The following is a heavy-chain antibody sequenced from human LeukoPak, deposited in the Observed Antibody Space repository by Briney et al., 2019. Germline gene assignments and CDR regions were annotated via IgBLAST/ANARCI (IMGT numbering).Heavy chain of an antibody. D-gene: IGHD2-2*01. Sequence: SETLSLTCTVSGYSIRNGYYWGWIRQPTGKGLEWIGSVYPSGSTHYNPSLKSRVTISIDTSKNQFSLKLSSVTAADTAVYYCARRVGCTSSSCYWYFDLWGRGTLVTVSS. CDR1: GYSIRNGYY. CDR2: VYPSGST. J-gene: IGHJ2*01. V-gene: IGHV4-38-2*02. CDR3: ARRVGCTSSSCYWYFDL.